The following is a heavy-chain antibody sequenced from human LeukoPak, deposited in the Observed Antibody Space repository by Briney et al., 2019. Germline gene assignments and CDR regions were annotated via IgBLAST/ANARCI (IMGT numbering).Heavy chain of an antibody. V-gene: IGHV1-18*01. D-gene: IGHD2-21*02. CDR3: ARATTAAYCGGDCYSGTDY. Sequence: ASVKVSCKASGYTFTSYGISWVRQAPGQGLEWMGWISAYNGNTNYAQKLQGRVTMTTDTSTSTAYMELRSLRSDDTAVYYCARATTAAYCGGDCYSGTDYWGQGTLVTVSS. CDR2: ISAYNGNT. CDR1: GYTFTSYG. J-gene: IGHJ4*02.